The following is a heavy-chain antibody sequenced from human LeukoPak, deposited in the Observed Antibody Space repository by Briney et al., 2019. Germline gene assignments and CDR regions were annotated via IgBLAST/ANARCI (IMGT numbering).Heavy chain of an antibody. CDR3: ARVVPAAARIFDL. J-gene: IGHJ2*01. Sequence: SQTLSLTCTVSGGSISSGSYYWSWIRQPAGKGLEWIGRIYTSESTHYNPSLKSRVTISVDTSKNQFSLKLSSVTAADTAVYYCARVVPAAARIFDLWGRGTLVTVSS. D-gene: IGHD2-2*01. CDR1: GGSISSGSYY. CDR2: IYTSEST. V-gene: IGHV4-61*02.